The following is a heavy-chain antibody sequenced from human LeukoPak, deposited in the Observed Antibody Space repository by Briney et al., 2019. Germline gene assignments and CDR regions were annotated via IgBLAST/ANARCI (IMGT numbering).Heavy chain of an antibody. CDR1: GYTLTSYY. CDR2: TNPSGGST. D-gene: IGHD6-13*01. Sequence: ASVKVSCKASGYTLTSYYMHWVRQAPGQGLEWMGITNPSGGSTSYAQKFQGRVTMTRDTSTSTVYMELSSLRSEDTAVYYCARAPYSSSWPSYFDYWGQGTLVTVSS. V-gene: IGHV1-46*01. CDR3: ARAPYSSSWPSYFDY. J-gene: IGHJ4*02.